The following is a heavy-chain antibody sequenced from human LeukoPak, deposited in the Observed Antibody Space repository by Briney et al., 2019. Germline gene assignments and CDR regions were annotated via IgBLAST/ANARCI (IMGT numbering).Heavy chain of an antibody. CDR1: GITVSGYF. J-gene: IGHJ3*02. D-gene: IGHD2-21*01. Sequence: GGSLRLSCAPSGITVSGYFMSWVRRATGKGLEGVSHIYSGGIIYYIDSVKGRFTISRDNSKNTLYLQMNSLRAEDTAVYYCTRVAYSDGYSQAFDIWGQGTMVTVSS. CDR3: TRVAYSDGYSQAFDI. V-gene: IGHV3-66*01. CDR2: IYSGGII.